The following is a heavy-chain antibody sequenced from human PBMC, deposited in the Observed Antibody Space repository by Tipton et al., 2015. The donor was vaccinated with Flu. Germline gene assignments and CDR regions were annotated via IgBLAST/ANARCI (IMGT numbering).Heavy chain of an antibody. CDR1: GFLFSSYW. CDR3: VSSLVAFGGY. Sequence: GSLRLSCAASGFLFSSYWMTWVRQAPGKGLQWVANIRQDGGEKYYVDSVKGRFTISRDNAKNSLYLQMNSLRAEDTAVYYCVSSLVAFGGYWGQGTLVTVSS. CDR2: IRQDGGEK. J-gene: IGHJ4*02. V-gene: IGHV3-7*01. D-gene: IGHD3-3*01.